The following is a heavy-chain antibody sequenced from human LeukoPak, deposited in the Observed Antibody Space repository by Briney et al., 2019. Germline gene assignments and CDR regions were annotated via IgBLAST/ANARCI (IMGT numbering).Heavy chain of an antibody. J-gene: IGHJ4*02. CDR3: ARTSGPYGGNYFDY. D-gene: IGHD4-23*01. CDR2: IYYSVNT. V-gene: IGHV4-59*08. CDR1: GGSIVGYY. Sequence: SDTLSLTCTVSGGSIVGYYWSGIPQPPRKGLEWVGYIYYSVNTNYNPSLKSRVTISIDTSKNQFSLKLISVTAADTAVYYCARTSGPYGGNYFDYWGQGTLVTVSS.